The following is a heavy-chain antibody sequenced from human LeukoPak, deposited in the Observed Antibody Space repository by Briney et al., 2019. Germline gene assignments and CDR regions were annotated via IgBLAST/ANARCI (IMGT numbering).Heavy chain of an antibody. D-gene: IGHD1-26*01. CDR2: IYHSGST. J-gene: IGHJ4*02. CDR3: ARGFSLLSIDY. Sequence: PSETLSLTCTVSGGSISSSSYYWGWIRQPPGKGLEWIGYIYHSGSTYYNPSLKSRVTISVDRSKNQFSLKLSSVTAADTAVYYCARGFSLLSIDYWGQGTLVTVSS. CDR1: GGSISSSSYY. V-gene: IGHV4-39*07.